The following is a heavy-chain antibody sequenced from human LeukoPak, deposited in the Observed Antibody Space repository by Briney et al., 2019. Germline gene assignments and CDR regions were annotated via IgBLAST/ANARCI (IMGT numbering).Heavy chain of an antibody. D-gene: IGHD2-15*01. CDR3: AKDNYIVVVVAATGFDY. Sequence: GGSLRLSCAPSGFTFSSYAMSWVRQAPGKGLEWVSHISGSGGSTYYADSVKGRFTISRDNSKNALYLQMNSLRAEDTAVYYCAKDNYIVVVVAATGFDYWGQGTLVTVSS. CDR1: GFTFSSYA. CDR2: ISGSGGST. J-gene: IGHJ4*02. V-gene: IGHV3-23*01.